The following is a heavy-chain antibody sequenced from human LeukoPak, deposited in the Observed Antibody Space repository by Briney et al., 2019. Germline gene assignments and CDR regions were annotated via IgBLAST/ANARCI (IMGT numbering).Heavy chain of an antibody. CDR3: ARRPTVYSSSWYSDWFDP. CDR2: IKQDGSEK. J-gene: IGHJ5*02. D-gene: IGHD6-13*01. Sequence: GGSLRLSCAASGFTFSNYWMHWVRQAPGKGLEWVANIKQDGSEKYYVDSVKGRFTISRDNAKNSLYLQMNSLRAEDTAVYYCARRPTVYSSSWYSDWFDPWGQGTLVTVSS. CDR1: GFTFSNYW. V-gene: IGHV3-7*01.